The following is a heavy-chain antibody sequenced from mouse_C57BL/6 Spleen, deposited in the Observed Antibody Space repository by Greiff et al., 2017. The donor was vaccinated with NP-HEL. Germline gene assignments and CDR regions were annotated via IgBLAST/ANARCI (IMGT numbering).Heavy chain of an antibody. D-gene: IGHD1-1*01. V-gene: IGHV1-53*01. CDR2: INPSNGGT. CDR1: GYTFTSYW. Sequence: QVQLQQPGTELVKPGASVKLSCKASGYTFTSYWMHWVKQRPGQGLEWIGNINPSNGGTNYNEKFKSKATLTVDKSSSTAYMQLSSLTSEDAAVYYCARFTTVVAPFDYWGQGTTLTVSS. J-gene: IGHJ2*01. CDR3: ARFTTVVAPFDY.